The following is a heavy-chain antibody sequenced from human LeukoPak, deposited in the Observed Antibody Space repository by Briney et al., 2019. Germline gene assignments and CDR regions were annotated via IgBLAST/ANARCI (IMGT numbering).Heavy chain of an antibody. D-gene: IGHD4-23*01. CDR2: LIVGNGNQ. Sequence: PGGSLRLSCAGSGFTFNNYGMSWVRQVPGKGLEWVSFLIVGNGNQHYADSVKGRFTISRDDAKNSLYLQMNSLRAEDTAVYYCARDRTGGSFDYWGQGTLVTVSS. V-gene: IGHV3-48*01. J-gene: IGHJ4*02. CDR3: ARDRTGGSFDY. CDR1: GFTFNNYG.